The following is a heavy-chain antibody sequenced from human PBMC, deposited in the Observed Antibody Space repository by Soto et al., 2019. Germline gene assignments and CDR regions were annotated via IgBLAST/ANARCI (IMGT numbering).Heavy chain of an antibody. J-gene: IGHJ4*01. D-gene: IGHD6-13*01. Sequence: PGGSLRLSCAASRFTSGYHAMNWVRQAPGKWLEWVSTISSNGENTHYADSVKGRFIISSDNSINTVALQMNSLRVEDTAIYYCVSWVSAHFDSWGQGTLVNVSS. CDR3: VSWVSAHFDS. V-gene: IGHV3-23*01. CDR2: ISSNGENT. CDR1: RFTSGYHA.